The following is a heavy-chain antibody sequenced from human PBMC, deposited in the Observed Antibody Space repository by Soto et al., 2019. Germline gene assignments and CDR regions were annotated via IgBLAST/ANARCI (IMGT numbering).Heavy chain of an antibody. CDR2: VNPILSMS. Sequence: QVQLVQSGAEVKRPGSSVKVSCKASGDTFNFYSINWVRQAPGVGLEWVGRVNPILSMSNYAQRFQGRVTMTADKSPSTAYRELRSLRSEDTAIHYCASSYGSGYRAFDYWGQGALVTVSS. CDR1: GDTFNFYS. CDR3: ASSYGSGYRAFDY. J-gene: IGHJ4*02. V-gene: IGHV1-69*02. D-gene: IGHD3-10*01.